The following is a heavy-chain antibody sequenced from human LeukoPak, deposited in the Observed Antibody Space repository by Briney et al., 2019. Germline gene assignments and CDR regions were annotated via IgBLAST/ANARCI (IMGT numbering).Heavy chain of an antibody. CDR2: ISSSSSYI. D-gene: IGHD6-13*01. Sequence: GGSLRLSCAASGFTFSTYRMNWVRQAPGKGLEWVSSISSSSSYIYYADSVKGRFTISRDNAENSLYLQMNSLRAEDTAVYYCAKQSGGTLDYWGQGTLVTVSS. J-gene: IGHJ4*02. CDR3: AKQSGGTLDY. V-gene: IGHV3-21*04. CDR1: GFTFSTYR.